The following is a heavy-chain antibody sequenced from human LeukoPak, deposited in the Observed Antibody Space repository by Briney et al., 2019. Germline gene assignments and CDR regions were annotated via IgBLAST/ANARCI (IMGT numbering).Heavy chain of an antibody. CDR1: GGTFSSYA. CDR3: AYLETSSVPAAKNDAFDI. D-gene: IGHD2-2*01. CDR2: IIPIFGTA. J-gene: IGHJ3*02. V-gene: IGHV1-69*13. Sequence: SVKVSCKASGGTFSSYAISWVRQAPGQGLEWMGGIIPIFGTANYAQKFQGRVTITADESTSTAYMELSSLRSEDTAVYYCAYLETSSVPAAKNDAFDIWGQGTMVTVSS.